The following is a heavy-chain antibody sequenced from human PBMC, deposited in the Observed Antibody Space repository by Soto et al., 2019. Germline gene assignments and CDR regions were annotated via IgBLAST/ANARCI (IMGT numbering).Heavy chain of an antibody. Sequence: QVQLVQSGAEVKKPGASVKVSCKASGYSFITYGISWVRQAPGQGLEWMAWISTYNGNIKYAEKLQGRVTVTTDTSTSTAYMELRRLRSDDTAVYYCARGGYTSSSTWHWYFDLWGRGTLLTVSS. CDR1: GYSFITYG. CDR2: ISTYNGNI. CDR3: ARGGYTSSSTWHWYFDL. J-gene: IGHJ2*01. V-gene: IGHV1-18*01. D-gene: IGHD6-13*01.